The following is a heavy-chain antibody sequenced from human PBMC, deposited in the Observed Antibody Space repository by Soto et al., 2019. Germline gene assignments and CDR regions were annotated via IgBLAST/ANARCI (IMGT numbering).Heavy chain of an antibody. V-gene: IGHV2-5*02. Sequence: QITLKESGPTLVKPTQTLTLTCTFSGFSLSTSGVVVGWIRQPPGKALEWLAILYWDDDKRYSPSLQSRLTITKDTSKNQMVLTMTNMDPIDTATYYCARTSRYYYMDVWGKGTTVTVSS. J-gene: IGHJ6*03. CDR2: LYWDDDK. CDR1: GFSLSTSGVV. CDR3: ARTSRYYYMDV.